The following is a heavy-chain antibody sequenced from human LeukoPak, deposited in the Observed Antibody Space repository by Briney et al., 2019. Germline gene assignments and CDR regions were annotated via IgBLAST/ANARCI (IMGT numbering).Heavy chain of an antibody. CDR2: INPNNGGT. V-gene: IGHV1-2*02. CDR1: GYTFTGYY. CDR3: ARDRVAVAGTLSWFDP. Sequence: GASLKVSCKASGYTFTGYYMHWVRQAPGQGLEWMGWINPNNGGTNYAQKCQGRITMTRDTSISTAYMELSRLRSDDTAVYYCARDRVAVAGTLSWFDPWGQGTLVTVSS. J-gene: IGHJ5*02. D-gene: IGHD6-19*01.